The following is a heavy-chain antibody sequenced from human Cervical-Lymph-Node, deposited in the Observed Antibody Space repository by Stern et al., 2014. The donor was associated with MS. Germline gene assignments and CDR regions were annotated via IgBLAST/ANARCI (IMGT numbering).Heavy chain of an antibody. CDR3: ANRDMGYTYGRHDY. CDR1: GGTFNNHV. V-gene: IGHV1-69*06. CDR2: IVPLFGTP. Sequence: QLVQSGAEVKKPGSSVKVSCKASGGTFNNHVISWVRQARGQGLEWMGGIVPLFGTPDYARKFQRRVTITADKSTSTVHMVLSSLNREDTGIYYCANRDMGYTYGRHDYWGQGTLVTVS. D-gene: IGHD5-12*01. J-gene: IGHJ4*02.